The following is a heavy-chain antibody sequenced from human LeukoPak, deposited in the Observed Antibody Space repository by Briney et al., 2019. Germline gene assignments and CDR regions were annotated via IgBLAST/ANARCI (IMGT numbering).Heavy chain of an antibody. CDR3: ASSGWILYNWFDP. J-gene: IGHJ5*02. CDR1: GGSISSSSYY. CDR2: IYYSGST. V-gene: IGHV4-39*07. D-gene: IGHD6-19*01. Sequence: SETLSLTCTVSGGSISSSSYYWGWIRQPPGKGLEWIGSIYYSGSTYYNPSLKSRVTISVDTSKNQFSLKLSSVTAADTAVYYCASSGWILYNWFDPWGQGTLVTVSS.